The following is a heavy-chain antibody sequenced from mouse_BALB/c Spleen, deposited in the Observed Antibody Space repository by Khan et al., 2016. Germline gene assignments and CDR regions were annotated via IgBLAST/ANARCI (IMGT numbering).Heavy chain of an antibody. V-gene: IGHV3-2*02. CDR3: ASRNWDVDY. D-gene: IGHD4-1*02. CDR1: GYSITSDYA. CDR2: ISYSGST. J-gene: IGHJ2*01. Sequence: EVQLQESGPGLVKPSQSLSLTCTVTGYSITSDYAWNWIRQFPGNKLEWMGYISYSGSTSYNPSLKSRISITRDTSTNQVFLQLNSVTTEDTDTYYCASRNWDVDYWGQGTTLTVSS.